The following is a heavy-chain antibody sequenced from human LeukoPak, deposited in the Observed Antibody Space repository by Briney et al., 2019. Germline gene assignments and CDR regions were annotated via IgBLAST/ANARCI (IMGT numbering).Heavy chain of an antibody. J-gene: IGHJ4*02. Sequence: PGGSLRLSCAASGFTFSSYWMSWVRQAPGKGLEWVANIKQDGSEKYYVDSVKGRFTISRDNAKNSLYLQMNSLRAEDTAVYYCANTQYYFGSGSLDYWGQGTLVTVSS. CDR3: ANTQYYFGSGSLDY. V-gene: IGHV3-7*01. D-gene: IGHD3-10*01. CDR1: GFTFSSYW. CDR2: IKQDGSEK.